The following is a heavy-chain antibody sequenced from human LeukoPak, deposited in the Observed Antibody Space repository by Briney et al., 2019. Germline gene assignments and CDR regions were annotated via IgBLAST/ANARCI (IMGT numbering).Heavy chain of an antibody. J-gene: IGHJ4*02. V-gene: IGHV3-9*01. D-gene: IGHD4-17*01. CDR2: ISWNSGSI. CDR1: GYTFDDYA. Sequence: GGSLRLSCAASGYTFDDYAMHWVRQAPGKGLEWVSGISWNSGSIGYADSVKGRFTISRDNAKNSLYLQMNSLRAEDTALYYCAKDYGDYLYYFDYWGQGTLVTVSS. CDR3: AKDYGDYLYYFDY.